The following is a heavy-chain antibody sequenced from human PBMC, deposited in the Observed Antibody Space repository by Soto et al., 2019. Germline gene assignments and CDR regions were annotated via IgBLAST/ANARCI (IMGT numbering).Heavy chain of an antibody. V-gene: IGHV3-23*01. CDR1: GFTFSNYV. CDR3: ARRGRTLPHYSYYMDV. Sequence: EVQLLEYGGGLVQPGGSLRLSCAASGFTFSNYVMSWVRQAPGKGLEWVSSVSNSGSNTYYAESVKGRVTISRDNSNNTLYLQMNSLGAEDTALYYCARRGRTLPHYSYYMDVWGKGTTVTVSS. J-gene: IGHJ6*03. CDR2: VSNSGSNT.